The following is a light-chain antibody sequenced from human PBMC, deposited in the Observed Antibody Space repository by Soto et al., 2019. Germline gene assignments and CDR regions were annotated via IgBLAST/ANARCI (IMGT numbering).Light chain of an antibody. V-gene: IGLV2-14*01. J-gene: IGLJ1*01. CDR3: SSYTSSRAYV. Sequence: QSAVTQPASVSGSPGQSITVSCTGTSSGVGGYNYVSWYQQQSGKAPKLMIHEVSNRPSGVSNRFSGSKSGNTASLTISGLQTEDEADYYCSSYTSSRAYVFGIGTKLTVL. CDR2: EVS. CDR1: SSGVGGYNY.